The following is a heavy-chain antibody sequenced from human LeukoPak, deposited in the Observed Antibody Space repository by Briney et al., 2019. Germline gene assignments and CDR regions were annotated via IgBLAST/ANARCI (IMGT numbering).Heavy chain of an antibody. CDR1: GFTFSDYG. Sequence: GGSLRLSCAASGFTFSDYGMHWVRQAPGKGLEWVAVISYDASNKYYADSVKGRFTISRDSSRDTLDPQMNSLRPEDTAVYYCARDSYGMDVWGQGTTVTVSS. CDR3: ARDSYGMDV. J-gene: IGHJ6*02. CDR2: ISYDASNK. V-gene: IGHV3-30*03.